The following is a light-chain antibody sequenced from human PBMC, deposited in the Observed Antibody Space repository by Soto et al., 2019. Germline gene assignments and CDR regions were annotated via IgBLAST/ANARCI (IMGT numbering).Light chain of an antibody. CDR3: QHCGSSPNT. J-gene: IGKJ1*01. V-gene: IGKV3-20*01. Sequence: EIVLTQSPGTLSLSPGERATLSCRASQSVTSNYLAWYQQKPGQAPSLLIYGSSTRSTGIPDKFSGSGSGTVFTLTISRMEPEDLAVYFCQHCGSSPNTFGQGTKVEIK. CDR1: QSVTSNY. CDR2: GSS.